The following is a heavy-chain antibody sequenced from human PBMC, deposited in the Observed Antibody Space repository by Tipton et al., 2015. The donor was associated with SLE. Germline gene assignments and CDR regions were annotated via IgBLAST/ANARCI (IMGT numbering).Heavy chain of an antibody. CDR1: GFTFSNYG. V-gene: IGHV3-30*18. CDR2: ISYDGSKK. CDR3: AKDAGSAYSGYPLFDY. D-gene: IGHD5-12*01. Sequence: SLRLFCAASGFTFSNYGIHWVRQAPGKGLEWVAVISYDGSKKYYADSVKGRFTISRDDSKNTLYLQMNNLRAEDTAVYYCAKDAGSAYSGYPLFDYWGQGTLVTVSS. J-gene: IGHJ4*02.